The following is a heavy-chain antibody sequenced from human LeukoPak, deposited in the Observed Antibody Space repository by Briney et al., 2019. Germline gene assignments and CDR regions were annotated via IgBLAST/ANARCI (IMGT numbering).Heavy chain of an antibody. Sequence: SVKVSCKASGGTFSSYTISLVRQAPGQGLEWMGRIIPILGIANYAQKFQGRVTITADKSTSTAYMELSSLRSEDTAVYYCARVHGGGAYYMDVWGKGITVTVSS. V-gene: IGHV1-69*02. J-gene: IGHJ6*03. CDR3: ARVHGGGAYYMDV. D-gene: IGHD3-10*01. CDR2: IIPILGIA. CDR1: GGTFSSYT.